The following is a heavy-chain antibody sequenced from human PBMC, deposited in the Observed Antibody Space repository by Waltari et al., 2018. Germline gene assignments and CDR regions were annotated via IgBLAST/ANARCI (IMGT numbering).Heavy chain of an antibody. D-gene: IGHD6-19*01. CDR2: IHYIGDT. CDR3: ARNQRGWFDAFDI. J-gene: IGHJ3*02. CDR1: ADSIRHTNYY. Sequence: QLHLQESGPGLVAPSAPLSLTFTASADSIRHTNYYWGWIRQPRGTGLQWIGSIHYIGDTYYSSSLKSRVIISVDTSNNQFSLRLTSVTAADTAIYFCARNQRGWFDAFDIWGQGTAVTVSS. V-gene: IGHV4-39*07.